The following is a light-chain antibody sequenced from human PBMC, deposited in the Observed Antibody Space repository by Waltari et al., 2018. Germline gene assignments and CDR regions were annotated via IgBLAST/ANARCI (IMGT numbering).Light chain of an antibody. J-gene: IGKJ2*01. Sequence: EIVLTQSPATLSLSPGERATLSCRASQSVSSSFAWYQQKPGQAPRLLIYDASNRATGIPARFSGSGSGTDFTLTISSLEPEDFEVYYCQQRSSWPPGYSFGQGTKLEIQ. CDR2: DAS. V-gene: IGKV3-11*01. CDR1: QSVSSS. CDR3: QQRSSWPPGYS.